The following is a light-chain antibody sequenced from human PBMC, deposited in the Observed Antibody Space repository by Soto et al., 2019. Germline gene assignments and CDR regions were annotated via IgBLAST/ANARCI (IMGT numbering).Light chain of an antibody. CDR3: MQALQSPRT. Sequence: DIVMTQSPLSLPVTPGEPASISCRSSQSLLHSNGYNYLDWYLQKPGQSPQLLIYLDSNRASGVPDRFSGSGSGTDFTLKISRVEAEDVGVYYCMQALQSPRTFGRGTKLEIK. CDR1: QSLLHSNGYNY. V-gene: IGKV2-28*01. J-gene: IGKJ2*02. CDR2: LDS.